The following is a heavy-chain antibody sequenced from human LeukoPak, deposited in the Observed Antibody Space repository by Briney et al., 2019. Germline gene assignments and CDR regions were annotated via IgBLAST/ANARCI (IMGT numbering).Heavy chain of an antibody. J-gene: IGHJ4*02. CDR1: GRSISSSSYY. V-gene: IGHV4-39*01. D-gene: IGHD6-13*01. Sequence: KPSETLSLTCTVSGRSISSSSYYWGWIRQPPGKGLEWIGSIYYSGSTYYNPSLKSRITISVHTPKNKFSLKLSSVTAADTAVYYCARQVRRIAADGETDYWGQGTLVTVSS. CDR3: ARQVRRIAADGETDY. CDR2: IYYSGST.